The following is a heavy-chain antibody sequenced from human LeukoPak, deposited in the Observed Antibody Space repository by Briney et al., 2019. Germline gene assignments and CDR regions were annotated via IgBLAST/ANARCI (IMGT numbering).Heavy chain of an antibody. J-gene: IGHJ4*02. CDR3: AKVEGGYRYGQD. D-gene: IGHD5-18*01. V-gene: IGHV3-23*01. CDR1: GFTFSSYA. CDR2: VSTGGGST. Sequence: GGSLRLSCAASGFTFSSYAITWVRQAPGKGLEWVSTVSTGGGSTHYADSVKGRFTISRDNSKNTLYLQMNSLRVEDTAVYYCAKVEGGYRYGQDWGQGTLVTVSS.